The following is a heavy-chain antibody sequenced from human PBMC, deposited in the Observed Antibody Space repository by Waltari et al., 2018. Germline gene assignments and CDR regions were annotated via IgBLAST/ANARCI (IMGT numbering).Heavy chain of an antibody. V-gene: IGHV4-34*01. CDR3: ARGSKYITIFGVVIQYYFDY. D-gene: IGHD3-3*01. CDR1: GGSFRGYY. CDR2: INHSGST. J-gene: IGHJ4*02. Sequence: QVQLQQWGAGLLKPSETLSLTCAVYGGSFRGYYWSWIRQPPGKGLEWIGEINHSGSTNYNPSLKSRVTISVDTSKNQFSLKLSSVTAADTAVYYCARGSKYITIFGVVIQYYFDYWGQGTLVTVSS.